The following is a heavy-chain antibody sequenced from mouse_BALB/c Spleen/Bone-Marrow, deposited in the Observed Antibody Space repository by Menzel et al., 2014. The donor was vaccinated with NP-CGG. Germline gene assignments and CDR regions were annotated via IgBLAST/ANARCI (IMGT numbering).Heavy chain of an antibody. V-gene: IGHV5-17*02. CDR2: ISGGSSIT. J-gene: IGHJ4*01. D-gene: IGHD1-2*01. CDR3: ARKDYFGYAAMDY. Sequence: EVMLVESGGGLVQPGGSRKLSCAASGFTFSSFGMHWVRQAPEKGLEWAAYISGGSSITYYAGTVKGRFTISRDNPKNTLFLQMTSLRSEDTAIYYCARKDYFGYAAMDYWGQGTSVTVSS. CDR1: GFTFSSFG.